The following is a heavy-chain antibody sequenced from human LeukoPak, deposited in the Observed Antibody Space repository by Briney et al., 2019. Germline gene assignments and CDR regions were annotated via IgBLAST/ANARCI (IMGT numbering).Heavy chain of an antibody. V-gene: IGHV4-39*01. CDR3: ARTPAAFDY. CDR2: IYYSGST. J-gene: IGHJ4*02. CDR1: GGSISSSSYY. D-gene: IGHD2-2*01. Sequence: SETLSLTCTVSGGSISSSSYYWGWIRQPPGKGLEWIGSIYYSGSTYYNPSLKSRVTISVDTSKNQFSLKLSSVTAADTAVHYCARTPAAFDYWGQGTLVTVSS.